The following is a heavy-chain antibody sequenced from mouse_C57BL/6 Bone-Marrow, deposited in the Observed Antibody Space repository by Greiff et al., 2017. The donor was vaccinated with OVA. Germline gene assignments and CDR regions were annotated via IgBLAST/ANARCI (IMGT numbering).Heavy chain of an antibody. D-gene: IGHD2-1*01. V-gene: IGHV14-4*01. J-gene: IGHJ3*01. CDR3: TTGPYGNRFAY. CDR1: GFNIKDDY. Sequence: VQLKQSGAELVRPGASVKLSCTASGFNIKDDYMHWVKQRPEQGLEWIGWIDPENGDTEYASKFQGKATITADTSSNTAYLQLSSLTSEDTAVYYCTTGPYGNRFAYWGQGTLVTVSA. CDR2: IDPENGDT.